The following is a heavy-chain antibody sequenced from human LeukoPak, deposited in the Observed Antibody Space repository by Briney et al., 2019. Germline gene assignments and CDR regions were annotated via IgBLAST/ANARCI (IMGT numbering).Heavy chain of an antibody. V-gene: IGHV3-49*04. CDR3: TRERNYGDYVPYYYYYCYMDV. Sequence: PGGSLRLSCTASGFTFGDYAMSWVRQAPGKGLEWVGFIRSKAYGGTTEYAASVKGRFTISRDDSKSIAYLQMNSLKTEDTAVYYCTRERNYGDYVPYYYYYCYMDVWGKGTTVTISS. D-gene: IGHD4-17*01. CDR2: IRSKAYGGTT. J-gene: IGHJ6*03. CDR1: GFTFGDYA.